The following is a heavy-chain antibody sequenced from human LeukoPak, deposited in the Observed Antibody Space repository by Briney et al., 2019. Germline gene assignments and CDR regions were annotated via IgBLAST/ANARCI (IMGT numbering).Heavy chain of an antibody. CDR3: ARSSSWVYYFDY. Sequence: SETLSLTCAVYGGSFSGYYWSWIRQPPGKGLEWIGYIYYSGSTYYNPSLKSRVTISVDTSKNQFSLKLSSVTAADTAVYYCARSSSWVYYFDYWGQGTLVTVSS. CDR1: GGSFSGYY. CDR2: IYYSGST. D-gene: IGHD6-13*01. V-gene: IGHV4-59*12. J-gene: IGHJ4*02.